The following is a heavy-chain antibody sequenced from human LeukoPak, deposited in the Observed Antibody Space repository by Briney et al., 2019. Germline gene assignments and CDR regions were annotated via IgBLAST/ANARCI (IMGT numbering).Heavy chain of an antibody. CDR1: GFIFSNYV. V-gene: IGHV3-23*01. J-gene: IGHJ4*02. D-gene: IGHD6-19*01. Sequence: GGSLRLSCAASGFIFSNYVMSWVRQAPGKGLEWVSAISGSGGSASYADSVKGRFSISRDNSKNTLNLQMNSLRAEDTAIYYCRAVYYFDYWGQGTLVTVSS. CDR2: ISGSGGSA. CDR3: RAVYYFDY.